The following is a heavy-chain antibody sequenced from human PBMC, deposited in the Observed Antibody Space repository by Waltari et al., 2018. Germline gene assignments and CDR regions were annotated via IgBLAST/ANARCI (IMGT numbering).Heavy chain of an antibody. J-gene: IGHJ4*02. CDR3: ARGHHVHHEYYYDSSGYYRL. V-gene: IGHV1-8*02. D-gene: IGHD3-22*01. CDR2: MNPNSGNT. Sequence: QVQLVQSGAEVKKPGASVKVSCKASGYTFTSYAMHWVRQATGQGLEGKGWMGWMNPNSGNTGYAQKFQGRVTMTRNTSISTAYMELSSLRSEDTAVYYCARGHHVHHEYYYDSSGYYRLWGQGTLVTVSS. CDR1: GYTFTSYA.